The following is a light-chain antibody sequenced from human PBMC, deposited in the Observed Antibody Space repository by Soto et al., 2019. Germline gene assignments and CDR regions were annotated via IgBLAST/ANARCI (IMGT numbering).Light chain of an antibody. J-gene: IGKJ1*01. CDR1: RSVWKD. V-gene: IGKV3-20*01. CDR3: QQYGSSGT. CDR2: GAS. Sequence: EIVLTQSPATLSLSPGERATLSCRASRSVWKDLAWYQQKPGQAPRLLIYGASNRATGIPDRFSGSGSGTDFTLTISRLEPEDFAVYYCQQYGSSGTFGQGTKVDIK.